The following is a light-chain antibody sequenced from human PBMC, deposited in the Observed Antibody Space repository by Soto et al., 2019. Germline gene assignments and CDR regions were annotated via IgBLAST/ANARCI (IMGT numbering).Light chain of an antibody. V-gene: IGLV2-11*01. CDR1: NSDVGAYNY. CDR3: CSYAGSDNLV. CDR2: DVS. Sequence: QSALTQPRSVSGSPGQSVTISCTGTNSDVGAYNYVSWYQQHPGKAPKLMIYDVSQRPSGVPDRFSGSKSCNTASLTISGLQAEDEAEYYCCSYAGSDNLVFGGGTKLTVL. J-gene: IGLJ1*01.